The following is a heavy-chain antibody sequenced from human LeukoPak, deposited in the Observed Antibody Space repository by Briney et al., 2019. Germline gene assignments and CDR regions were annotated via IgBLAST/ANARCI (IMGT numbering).Heavy chain of an antibody. Sequence: GGSLRLSCVASGFNFGGYWMGWVRQAPGKGLEWVANIKQDGSERSYVDFVKGRFTISRDNAKNLLYLQMNSLRAEDTAVYYCATDLYYWGQGTLVTVSS. CDR3: ATDLYY. V-gene: IGHV3-7*04. CDR2: IKQDGSER. D-gene: IGHD2-15*01. J-gene: IGHJ4*02. CDR1: GFNFGGYW.